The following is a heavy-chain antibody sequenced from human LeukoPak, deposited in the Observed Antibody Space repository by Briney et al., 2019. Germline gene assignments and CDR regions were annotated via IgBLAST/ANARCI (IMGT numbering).Heavy chain of an antibody. V-gene: IGHV3-9*01. D-gene: IGHD3-22*01. CDR3: AKGPYDRSGPIFDY. J-gene: IGHJ4*02. Sequence: GGSLRLSRTASGFTFDVYAMHWVRPAPGKGLEWVIGISWNSRRIGYADSVKCRFPISRDNAKNPLYLQMNSLRAEDTALYYCAKGPYDRSGPIFDYWGQGTLVTVSS. CDR2: ISWNSRRI. CDR1: GFTFDVYA.